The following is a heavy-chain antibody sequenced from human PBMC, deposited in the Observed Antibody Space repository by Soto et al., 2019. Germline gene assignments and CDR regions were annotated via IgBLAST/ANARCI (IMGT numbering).Heavy chain of an antibody. CDR1: GGTFSSYA. CDR2: IIPIFGTA. D-gene: IGHD6-13*01. Sequence: QVQLVQSGAEVKKPGSSVKVSCKASGGTFSSYAISWVRQAPGQGLEWMGGIIPIFGTANYAQKFQGRVTITADESTSTAYMERGSLRSEDTAVYYCARAAYSGSWSHCYPYWGQGTLVTVSS. CDR3: ARAAYSGSWSHCYPY. J-gene: IGHJ4*02. V-gene: IGHV1-69*12.